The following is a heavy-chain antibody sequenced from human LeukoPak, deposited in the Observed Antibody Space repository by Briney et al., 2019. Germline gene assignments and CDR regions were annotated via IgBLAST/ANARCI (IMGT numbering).Heavy chain of an antibody. CDR2: IRGSADRK. CDR1: GFSFSTYV. J-gene: IGHJ3*01. Sequence: GGSLRLSCAASGFSFSTYVMTWVRQAPGKGLEWVSSIRGSADRKDYADSVQGRFTISRDNSKNTLYLQMNGLRVEDTAVYYCAKLGDPGGFSGWGRPFDVWGQGTRVTVSP. D-gene: IGHD6-19*01. V-gene: IGHV3-23*01. CDR3: AKLGDPGGFSGWGRPFDV.